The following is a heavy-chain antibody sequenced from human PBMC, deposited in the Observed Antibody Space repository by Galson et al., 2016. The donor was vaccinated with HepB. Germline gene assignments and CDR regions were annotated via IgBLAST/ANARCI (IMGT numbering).Heavy chain of an antibody. CDR1: GFIFSVYN. Sequence: SLRLSCAASGFIFSVYNMNWARQAPGKGLEWVARTRNKARSYTTEYAGSVKGRFTISRDDSKNSVDLQMNSLKTEDTAVYYCTTDIPLTGGTNFAYWGQGTLVTVSS. J-gene: IGHJ4*02. CDR3: TTDIPLTGGTNFAY. CDR2: TRNKARSYTT. D-gene: IGHD7-27*01. V-gene: IGHV3-72*01.